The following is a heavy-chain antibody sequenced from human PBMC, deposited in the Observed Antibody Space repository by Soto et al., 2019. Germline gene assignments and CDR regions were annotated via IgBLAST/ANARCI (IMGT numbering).Heavy chain of an antibody. CDR3: ATNYGSGSTHFDY. D-gene: IGHD3-10*01. CDR2: IIPMLGMS. CDR1: GDTFNFYT. Sequence: QVQLVQSGAEVKKPGSPVRVSCTASGDTFNFYTISWVRQVPGQGPEWMGRIIPMLGMSNYAQKFQGRVTIMADKSTSTVYMNLSGLTSEDTAVYYCATNYGSGSTHFDYWCQGTLVTVSS. J-gene: IGHJ4*02. V-gene: IGHV1-69*02.